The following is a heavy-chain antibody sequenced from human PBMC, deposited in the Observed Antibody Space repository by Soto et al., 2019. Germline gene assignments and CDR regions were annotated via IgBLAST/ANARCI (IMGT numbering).Heavy chain of an antibody. CDR2: ISAYNGNT. V-gene: IGHV1-18*01. J-gene: IGHJ5*02. CDR1: GYTFNSYG. D-gene: IGHD3-3*01. CDR3: ARFWSGYSNWFDP. Sequence: ASVKVSCKASGYTFNSYGISWVRQAPGQGLEWMGWISAYNGNTNYAQKLQGRVTMTTDTSTSTAYMELRSLRSDDTAVYYCARFWSGYSNWFDPWGQGTLVNVSS.